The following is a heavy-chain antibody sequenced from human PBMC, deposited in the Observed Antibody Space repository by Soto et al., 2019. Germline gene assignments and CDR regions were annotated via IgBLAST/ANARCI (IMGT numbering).Heavy chain of an antibody. CDR2: IWYDGSNK. D-gene: IGHD3-9*01. CDR1: GFTFSSYG. J-gene: IGHJ6*02. V-gene: IGHV3-33*06. Sequence: PGWSLRLSCAASGFTFSSYGMHWVRQAPGKGLEWVAVIWYDGSNKYYADSVKGRFTISRDNSKNTLYLQMNSLRAEDTAVYYCAKDLGAYYDILAGYFGGMDVWGQGTTVTLSS. CDR3: AKDLGAYYDILAGYFGGMDV.